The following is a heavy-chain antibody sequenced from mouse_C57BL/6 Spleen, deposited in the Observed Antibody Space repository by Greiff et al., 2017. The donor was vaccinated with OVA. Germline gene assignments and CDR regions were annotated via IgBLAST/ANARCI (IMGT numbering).Heavy chain of an antibody. CDR1: GYTFTSYG. CDR2: IYPRSGNT. V-gene: IGHV1-81*01. J-gene: IGHJ1*03. Sequence: QVQLQQSGAELARPGASVKLSCKASGYTFTSYGISWVKQRTGQGLEWIGEIYPRSGNTYYNEKFKGKATLTADKSSSTAYMELRSLTSEDSAVYFCAGGITTVVATDWYFDVWGTGTTVTVSS. D-gene: IGHD1-1*01. CDR3: AGGITTVVATDWYFDV.